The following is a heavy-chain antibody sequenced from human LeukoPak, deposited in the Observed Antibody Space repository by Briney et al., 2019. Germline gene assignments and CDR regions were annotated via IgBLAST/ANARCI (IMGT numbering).Heavy chain of an antibody. Sequence: SETLSLTCTVSGGSISSYYWSWIRQPPGKGLEWIGYIYYSGSTNYNPSLKSRVTISVDTSKNQFSLKLSSVTAADTAVYYCARVSWFGELSTLYYYMDVWGKGTTVTVSS. V-gene: IGHV4-59*01. J-gene: IGHJ6*03. D-gene: IGHD3-10*01. CDR1: GGSISSYY. CDR2: IYYSGST. CDR3: ARVSWFGELSTLYYYMDV.